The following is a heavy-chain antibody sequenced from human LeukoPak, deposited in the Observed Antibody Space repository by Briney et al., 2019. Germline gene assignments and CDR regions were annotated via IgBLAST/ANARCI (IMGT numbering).Heavy chain of an antibody. J-gene: IGHJ2*01. Sequence: GRSLRLSCAASGFTFSSYSMNWVRQAPGKGLEWVSSISSSSSHIYYADSVKGRFTISRDNAKNSLYLQMNSLRAEDTAVYYCATTMVRGVYDHWYFDLWGRGTLVTVSS. CDR3: ATTMVRGVYDHWYFDL. D-gene: IGHD3-10*01. V-gene: IGHV3-21*01. CDR1: GFTFSSYS. CDR2: ISSSSSHI.